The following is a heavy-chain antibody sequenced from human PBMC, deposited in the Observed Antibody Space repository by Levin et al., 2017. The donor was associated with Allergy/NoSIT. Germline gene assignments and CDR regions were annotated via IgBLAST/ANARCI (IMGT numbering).Heavy chain of an antibody. V-gene: IGHV3-23*01. CDR2: IINSGVGT. CDR3: AKDAIRGSDQPYYFDY. CDR1: FPFPPSS. J-gene: IGHJ4*02. D-gene: IGHD6-19*01. Sequence: FPFPPSSLSWVRQAPGKGLEWVSAIINSGVGTYYADSVKGRFTISLSPSKNTMYLQRNSLRDENTAVYFCAKDAIRGSDQPYYFDYWGQGTLVTASS.